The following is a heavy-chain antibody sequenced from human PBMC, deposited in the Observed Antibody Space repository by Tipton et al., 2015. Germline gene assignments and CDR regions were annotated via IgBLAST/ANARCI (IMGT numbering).Heavy chain of an antibody. CDR3: AKESTPEVVADYDAFDV. J-gene: IGHJ3*01. V-gene: IGHV3-23*01. CDR2: ISGNGGST. Sequence: SLRLSCAASGFTFSNYAMTWVRQAPGKGLEWVSAISGNGGSTYYADSVKGRFTISRDNSNNTLYLQMNSLRAEDTAVYYCAKESTPEVVADYDAFDVWGQGTMVTVSS. CDR1: GFTFSNYA. D-gene: IGHD2-15*01.